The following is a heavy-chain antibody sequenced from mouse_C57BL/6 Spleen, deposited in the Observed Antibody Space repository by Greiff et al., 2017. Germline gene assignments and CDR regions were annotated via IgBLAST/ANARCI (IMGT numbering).Heavy chain of an antibody. V-gene: IGHV1-54*01. CDR2: INPGSGGT. D-gene: IGHD3-2*02. CDR3: AKSGEIRSNYAMDY. J-gene: IGHJ4*01. Sequence: QVQLQQSGAELVRPGTSVKVSCKASGYAFTNYWIEWVKQRPGQGLEWIGDINPGSGGTNYNEKFKGKATVTVDKSSSTAYMQLSSLTSEDSAVXFCAKSGEIRSNYAMDYWGQGTTVTVSS. CDR1: GYAFTNYW.